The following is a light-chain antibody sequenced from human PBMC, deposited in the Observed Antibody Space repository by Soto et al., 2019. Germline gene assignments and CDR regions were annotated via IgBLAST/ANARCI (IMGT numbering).Light chain of an antibody. J-gene: IGKJ4*01. CDR2: VAS. Sequence: EIVLTQSPGTLSLSPGERATLSCRASQSVDSSYLAWYQQRPGQAPRLLIYVASNRATGIPDRFSGSGSGTDFTLTISSLEPEDFAVYYCQQRSNWPMTFGGGTKVEIK. CDR1: QSVDSSY. CDR3: QQRSNWPMT. V-gene: IGKV3D-20*02.